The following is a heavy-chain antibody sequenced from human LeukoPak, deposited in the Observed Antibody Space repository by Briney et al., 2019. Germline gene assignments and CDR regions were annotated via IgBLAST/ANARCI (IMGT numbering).Heavy chain of an antibody. Sequence: PSETLSLTCTVSGGSISSSSYYWGWIRQPPGKGLEGIGRIYYSGSTSYNQSLKRRATISVATSKNHFSLKLSSVTAADTAVYYCARADCSSTSCYRSYYYYGMDVWGQGTTVTVSS. V-gene: IGHV4-39*02. J-gene: IGHJ6*02. CDR2: IYYSGST. CDR3: ARADCSSTSCYRSYYYYGMDV. CDR1: GGSISSSSYY. D-gene: IGHD2-2*02.